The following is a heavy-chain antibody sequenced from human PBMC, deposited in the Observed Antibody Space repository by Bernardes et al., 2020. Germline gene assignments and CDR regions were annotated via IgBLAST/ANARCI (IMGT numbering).Heavy chain of an antibody. CDR2: ISYDGSNK. CDR1: GFTFSSYG. D-gene: IGHD2-15*01. Sequence: GGSLRLSCAASGFTFSSYGMHWVRQAPGKGLEWVAVISYDGSNKYYADSVKGRFTISRDNSKNMLYLQMNSLRAEDTAVYYCAKGYSEIDYWGQGTLVTVSS. V-gene: IGHV3-30*18. J-gene: IGHJ4*02. CDR3: AKGYSEIDY.